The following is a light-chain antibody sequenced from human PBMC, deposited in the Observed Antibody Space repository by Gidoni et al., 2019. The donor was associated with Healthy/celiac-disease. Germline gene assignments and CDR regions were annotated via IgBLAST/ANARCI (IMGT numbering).Light chain of an antibody. CDR2: EGS. Sequence: SVSGSPGQSITISCTGTSSAVGSYNLVSWYQQHPGKAPKLMIYEGSKRPSGVSNRFSGSKSGNTASLTISGLQAEDEADYYCCSYAGSSTLVFGGGTKLTVL. CDR3: CSYAGSSTLV. J-gene: IGLJ2*01. CDR1: SSAVGSYNL. V-gene: IGLV2-23*01.